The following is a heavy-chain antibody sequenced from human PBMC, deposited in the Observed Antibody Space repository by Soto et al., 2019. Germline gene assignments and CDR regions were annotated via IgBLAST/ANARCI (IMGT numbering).Heavy chain of an antibody. CDR1: GGTFRNYP. J-gene: IGHJ4*02. V-gene: IGHV1-69*02. D-gene: IGHD1-1*01. CDR2: IFPLTDIP. CDR3: ARGTLVVFNYFES. Sequence: QVQLVQSGTEVKKPGSSVKVSCKASGGTFRNYPINWVRQAPGQGLEWMGSIFPLTDIPDYAQNFQARLTISADKSTSTAYMELSSLTSDDTAMYFWARGTLVVFNYFESWGQGTLVTVSS.